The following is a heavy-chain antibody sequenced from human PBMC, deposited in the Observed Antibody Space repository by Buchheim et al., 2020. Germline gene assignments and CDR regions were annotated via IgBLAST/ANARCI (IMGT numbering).Heavy chain of an antibody. D-gene: IGHD1-26*01. CDR1: GFTFTSFA. CDR2: ITASGAST. V-gene: IGHV3-23*01. Sequence: EVQLLESGGGLVQPGGSLRLSCAVSGFTFTSFAMTWVRQAPGKGLEWVSSITASGASTYYADSVKGRFTMSRDSSQNTLYLQMHGLRAEDTAVYYCAKRMGSQVYYDVDVWGQGTT. J-gene: IGHJ6*02. CDR3: AKRMGSQVYYDVDV.